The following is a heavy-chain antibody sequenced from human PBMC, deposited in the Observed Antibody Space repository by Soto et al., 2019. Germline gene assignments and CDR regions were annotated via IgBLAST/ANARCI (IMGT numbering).Heavy chain of an antibody. V-gene: IGHV1-8*01. J-gene: IGHJ5*02. D-gene: IGHD3-22*01. CDR2: MNPNSGNT. CDR1: GYTFTSYD. CDR3: ARVILMGYDRHPWGWFDP. Sequence: QVQLVQSGAEVKKPGASVKVSCKASGYTFTSYDINWVRQATGQGLEWMGWMNPNSGNTGYAQKFQGRVTMTRNTSISTAYMELSSLRSEDTAVYYCARVILMGYDRHPWGWFDPWGQGTLVTVSS.